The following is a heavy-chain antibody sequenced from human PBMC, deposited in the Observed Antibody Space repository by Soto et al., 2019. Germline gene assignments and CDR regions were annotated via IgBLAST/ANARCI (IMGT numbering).Heavy chain of an antibody. V-gene: IGHV4-61*01. CDR2: SYYSGSS. D-gene: IGHD2-15*01. J-gene: IGHJ4*02. CDR1: GGSVSSGSYY. CDR3: ARGSGGYCSGGSCYSLGY. Sequence: QVQLQESGPGLVKPSETLSLTCTVSGGSVSSGSYYWSWIRQPPGKGLEWIGYSYYSGSSNYNPSLMSRVTISVDTSKNQFSLKLSSVTAADTAVYYCARGSGGYCSGGSCYSLGYWGQRTLVTVTS.